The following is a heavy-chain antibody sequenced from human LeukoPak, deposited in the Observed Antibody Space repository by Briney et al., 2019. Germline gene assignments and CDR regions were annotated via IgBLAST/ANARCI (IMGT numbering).Heavy chain of an antibody. CDR2: ISSSSTYR. D-gene: IGHD1-26*01. CDR1: GFTFSSYS. CDR3: ARGRYSGSYLLDY. V-gene: IGHV3-21*01. J-gene: IGHJ4*02. Sequence: GGSPRLSCAASGFTFSSYSMSWVRQAPGKGLEWVSSISSSSTYRYYAASVKGRFTISRDNAKNSLYLQMNSLRAEDTALYYCARGRYSGSYLLDYWGQGTLVTVSS.